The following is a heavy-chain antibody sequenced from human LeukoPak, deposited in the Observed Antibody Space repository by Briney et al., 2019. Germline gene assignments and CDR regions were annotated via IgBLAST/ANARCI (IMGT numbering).Heavy chain of an antibody. Sequence: GGSLRLSCAASGFTVSSNYMSWVRQAPGKGLEWVSVIYSGGSTYYADSVKGRVTISRDNSKNTLYLQMNSLRAEDTAVYYCARTTGIAVAGTFDYWGQGTLVTVSS. CDR3: ARTTGIAVAGTFDY. CDR2: IYSGGST. CDR1: GFTVSSNY. D-gene: IGHD6-19*01. V-gene: IGHV3-53*01. J-gene: IGHJ4*02.